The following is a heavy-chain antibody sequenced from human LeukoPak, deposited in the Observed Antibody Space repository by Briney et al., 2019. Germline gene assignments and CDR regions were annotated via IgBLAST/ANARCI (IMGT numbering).Heavy chain of an antibody. CDR2: INSNSGGT. D-gene: IGHD3-22*01. J-gene: IGHJ4*02. CDR1: GYTFTGYY. CDR3: ARAKPYDNNGYSPELRY. Sequence: ASVKVSCKASGYTFTGYYMHWVRQAPGQGLEWMGWINSNSGGTNYAQKFQGGVTMTRDTSISTAYMELSRLRSDDTAVYYCARAKPYDNNGYSPELRYWGQGTLVTVS. V-gene: IGHV1-2*02.